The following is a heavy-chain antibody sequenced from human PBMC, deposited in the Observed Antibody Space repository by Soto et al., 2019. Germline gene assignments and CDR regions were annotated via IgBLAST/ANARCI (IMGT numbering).Heavy chain of an antibody. CDR2: IYYSGST. CDR3: ARDRTVTNYYYFGMDV. J-gene: IGHJ6*02. V-gene: IGHV4-31*02. Sequence: SETLSLTXTVSGGSIGSGGYYWSWIRQHPGKGLEWIGFIYYSGSTYYNPSLKSRLTISVDTSKNQFSLKLSSVTAADTAVYYRARDRTVTNYYYFGMDVWGQGTTVTVSS. CDR1: GGSIGSGGYY. D-gene: IGHD4-17*01.